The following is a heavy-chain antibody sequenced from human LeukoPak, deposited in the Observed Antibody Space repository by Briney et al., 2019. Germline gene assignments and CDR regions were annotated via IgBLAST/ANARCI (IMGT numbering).Heavy chain of an antibody. CDR2: IYTGGST. J-gene: IGHJ6*03. CDR1: GDSISSGSYY. CDR3: AREVFGATGSWSYYYYYYMDV. D-gene: IGHD6-13*01. V-gene: IGHV4-61*02. Sequence: SETLSLTCTVSGDSISSGSYYWSWIRQPAGKGLEWIGRIYTGGSTNYNPSHKSRVTISVDTSKNQFSLKLSSVTAADTAVYYCAREVFGATGSWSYYYYYYMDVWGKGTTVTLSS.